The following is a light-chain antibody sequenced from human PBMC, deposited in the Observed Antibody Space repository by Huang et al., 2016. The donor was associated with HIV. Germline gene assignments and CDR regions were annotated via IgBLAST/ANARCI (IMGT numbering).Light chain of an antibody. Sequence: EIVLTQSPGTLSLSPGERATLSCRASQSVSSSYFAWYHQKPGQAPRILIYGVSSRATGIPDRFSGSGSGTDFTRTISRLEPEDFAVYYCQQYGSSPLTFGGGTKVEIK. CDR3: QQYGSSPLT. CDR2: GVS. J-gene: IGKJ4*01. CDR1: QSVSSSY. V-gene: IGKV3-20*01.